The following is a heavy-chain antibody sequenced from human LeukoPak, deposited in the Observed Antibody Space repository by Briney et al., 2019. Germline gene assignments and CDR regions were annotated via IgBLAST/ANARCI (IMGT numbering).Heavy chain of an antibody. CDR1: GFTFSSYA. Sequence: GGSLRLSCAASGFTFSSYAMHWVRQVPGKGLEWVAVISYDGRNKYYVDSVKGRFTISRDNSKKTLYLQMNSLRAEDTAVYYCAKETSSGYYTPGYFDYWGQGTLVTVSS. CDR2: ISYDGRNK. CDR3: AKETSSGYYTPGYFDY. D-gene: IGHD3-22*01. V-gene: IGHV3-30*18. J-gene: IGHJ4*02.